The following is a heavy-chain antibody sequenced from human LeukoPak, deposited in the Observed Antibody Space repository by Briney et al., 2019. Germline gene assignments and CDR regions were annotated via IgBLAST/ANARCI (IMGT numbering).Heavy chain of an antibody. V-gene: IGHV3-11*04. J-gene: IGHJ5*01. CDR3: TRDPRHFDS. Sequence: GSLRLSCAASGFTFSDSYMTWVRQAPGKGVEWVAYISGSGHDINYSDSVKGRFTISRDNAKNSLYLQMSSLRVEDTAVYYCTRDPRHFDSCGQGTLVTVSS. CDR2: ISGSGHDI. CDR1: GFTFSDSY. D-gene: IGHD6-6*01.